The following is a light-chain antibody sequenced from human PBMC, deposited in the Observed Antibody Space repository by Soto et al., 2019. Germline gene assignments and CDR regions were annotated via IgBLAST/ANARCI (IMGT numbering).Light chain of an antibody. Sequence: DIQMTQSPSSLSASVGDTVTITCQASQDISNYLNWYQQKPGKPPRLLIFDASRLQTGDPARFSGSGSGTDFSFTIGSLQPEDIATYYCQQFDNLPLTFGGGTRVEI. CDR1: QDISNY. CDR2: DAS. CDR3: QQFDNLPLT. V-gene: IGKV1-33*01. J-gene: IGKJ4*01.